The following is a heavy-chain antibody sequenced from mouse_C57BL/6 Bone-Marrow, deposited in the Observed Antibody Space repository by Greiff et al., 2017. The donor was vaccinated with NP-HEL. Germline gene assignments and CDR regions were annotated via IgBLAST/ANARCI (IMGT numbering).Heavy chain of an antibody. J-gene: IGHJ3*01. V-gene: IGHV6-3*01. CDR3: TGGLGD. CDR2: IRLKTVNYAT. D-gene: IGHD2-4*01. Sequence: EVKVEESGGGLVQPGGSMKLSCVASGFTFSNYWMNWVRQSPEKGLEWVAQIRLKTVNYATHYAESVKGRFTISRDDSKSSGYLQMNNLGAEDTGIYYCTGGLGDWGQGTLVTVSA. CDR1: GFTFSNYW.